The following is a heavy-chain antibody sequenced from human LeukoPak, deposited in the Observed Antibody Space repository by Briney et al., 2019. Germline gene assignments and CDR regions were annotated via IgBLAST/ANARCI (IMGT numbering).Heavy chain of an antibody. D-gene: IGHD3-9*01. CDR2: ISYDGSNK. CDR1: GFTFSSYG. Sequence: GGSLRLSCAASGFTFSSYGMHWVRQAPGKGLEWVAVISYDGSNKYYADSVKGRFTISRDNSKNTLYLQMNSLRAEDTAVYYCAKGALRYFDWLFGGFDYWGQGTLVTVSS. V-gene: IGHV3-30*18. CDR3: AKGALRYFDWLFGGFDY. J-gene: IGHJ4*02.